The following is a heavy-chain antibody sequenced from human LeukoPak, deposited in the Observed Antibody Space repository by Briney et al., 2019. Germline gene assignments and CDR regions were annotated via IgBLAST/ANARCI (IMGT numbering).Heavy chain of an antibody. CDR3: ARTVDTSVVGDY. CDR1: GGSVSSYY. CDR2: IYYSGST. V-gene: IGHV4-59*02. J-gene: IGHJ4*02. Sequence: SETLSLTCTVSGGSVSSYYWSWIRQPPGKGLEWIGYIYYSGSTNYNPSLKSRVTISVDTSKNQFSLKLNSVTAADTAVYYCARTVDTSVVGDYWGQGTLVTVSS. D-gene: IGHD5-18*01.